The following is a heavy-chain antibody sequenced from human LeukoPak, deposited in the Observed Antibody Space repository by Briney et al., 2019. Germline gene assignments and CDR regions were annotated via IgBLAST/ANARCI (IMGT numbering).Heavy chain of an antibody. J-gene: IGHJ3*02. V-gene: IGHV1-18*01. D-gene: IGHD5-18*01. CDR2: ISAYNGNT. CDR3: ASGYSYGYANAFDI. CDR1: GYTFTSYG. Sequence: ASVKVSCKASGYTFTSYGISWVRQAPGQGLEWMGRISAYNGNTNYAQKLQGRVTMTTDTSTSTAYMELRSLRSDDTAVYYCASGYSYGYANAFDIWGQGTMVTVSS.